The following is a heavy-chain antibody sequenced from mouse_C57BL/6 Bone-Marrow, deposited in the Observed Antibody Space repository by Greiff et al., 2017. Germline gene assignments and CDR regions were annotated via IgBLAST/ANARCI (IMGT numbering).Heavy chain of an antibody. V-gene: IGHV1-26*01. Sequence: EVQLQQSGPELVKPGASVKISCKASGYTFTDYYLNWVKQSHGKSLAWIGDINPNNGGTSYNQKFKGKATLTVDKSSSTAYMELRSLTSEDSAVYYCARGDITTACDVWGTGTTVTVSS. D-gene: IGHD1-1*01. CDR3: ARGDITTACDV. CDR2: INPNNGGT. CDR1: GYTFTDYY. J-gene: IGHJ1*03.